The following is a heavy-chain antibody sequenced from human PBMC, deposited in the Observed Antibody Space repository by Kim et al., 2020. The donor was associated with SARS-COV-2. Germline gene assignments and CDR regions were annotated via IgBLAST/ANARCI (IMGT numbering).Heavy chain of an antibody. J-gene: IGHJ4*02. V-gene: IGHV1-18*01. D-gene: IGHD3-10*01. CDR2: ISAYNGNT. Sequence: ASVKVSCKASGYTFTSYGISWVRQAPGQGLEWMGWISAYNGNTNYAQKLQGRVTMTTDTSTSTAYMELRSLRSDDTAVYYCARERQLGLWFGELSPYFDYWGQGTLVTVSS. CDR3: ARERQLGLWFGELSPYFDY. CDR1: GYTFTSYG.